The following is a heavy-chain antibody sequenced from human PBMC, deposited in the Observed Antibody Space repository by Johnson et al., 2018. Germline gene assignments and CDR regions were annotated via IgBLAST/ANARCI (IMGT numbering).Heavy chain of an antibody. CDR2: IIAGNGKT. V-gene: IGHV1-3*01. CDR1: GYTFSRFA. CDR3: ARGDSGGELFEYYYYYMDV. D-gene: IGHD3-10*01. Sequence: QVQLVQSGAEVQKPGASVTLSCKTSGYTFSRFAIHWVRQAPGQRLEWMGWIIAGNGKTKYSQKFQGRVTITRDTSASAAYMEMSSLTSEDTAVYYCARGDSGGELFEYYYYYMDVWGKGTTVTVSS. J-gene: IGHJ6*03.